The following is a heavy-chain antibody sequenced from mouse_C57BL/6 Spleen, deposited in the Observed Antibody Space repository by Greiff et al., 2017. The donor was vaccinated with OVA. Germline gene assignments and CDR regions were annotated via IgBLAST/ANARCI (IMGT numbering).Heavy chain of an antibody. CDR2: INPSSGYT. CDR3: ARYPYSNYGAMDY. D-gene: IGHD2-5*01. V-gene: IGHV1-7*01. CDR1: GYTFTSYW. J-gene: IGHJ4*01. Sequence: VQLQQPGAELAKPGASVKLSCKASGYTFTSYWMHWVKQRPGQGLEWIGYINPSSGYTKYNQKFKDKATLTADKSSSTAYMQLSSLTYEDSAVYYCARYPYSNYGAMDYWGQGTSVTVSS.